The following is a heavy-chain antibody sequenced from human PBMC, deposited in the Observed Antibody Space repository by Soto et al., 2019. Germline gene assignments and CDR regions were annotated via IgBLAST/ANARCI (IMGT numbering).Heavy chain of an antibody. V-gene: IGHV4-59*01. Sequence: QVQLQESGPGLVKPSETLSLTCTVSGDSINNYYWSWIRQPPGKGLEWIGYIHYSGSTNYNPSLKSRVTISADTSKNQFSLKLSSVTAADTAVYFCARARYAPLVNYWGQGTLVTVSS. CDR3: ARARYAPLVNY. CDR2: IHYSGST. D-gene: IGHD6-6*01. CDR1: GDSINNYY. J-gene: IGHJ4*02.